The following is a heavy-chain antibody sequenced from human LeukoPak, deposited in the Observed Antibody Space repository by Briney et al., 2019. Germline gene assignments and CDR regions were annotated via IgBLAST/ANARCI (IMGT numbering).Heavy chain of an antibody. V-gene: IGHV3-23*01. CDR1: GFPFSNYA. J-gene: IGHJ4*02. D-gene: IGHD5-18*01. CDR2: LISSGAVT. CDR3: AKNAGYSYGLYYFDY. Sequence: GGSLRLSCAASGFPFSNYAMSWVRQAPGKGLEWVSSLISSGAVTYYADSVKGRFTISRDNSKNTVHLQMGSLRAEDSAVYYCAKNAGYSYGLYYFDYWGQGTLVTVSS.